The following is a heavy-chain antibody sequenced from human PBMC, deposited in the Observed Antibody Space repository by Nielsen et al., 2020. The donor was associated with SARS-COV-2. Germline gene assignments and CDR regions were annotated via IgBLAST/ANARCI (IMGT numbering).Heavy chain of an antibody. V-gene: IGHV3-43*02. D-gene: IGHD4-17*01. Sequence: GGSLRLSFAASGFTFDDYAMHWVRQAPGKGLEWVSLISGDGGSTYYADSVKGRFTISRDNSKNSLYLKMNSLRTEDTALYYCAKEPFVTVTTEPDYWGQGTLVTVSS. CDR2: ISGDGGST. J-gene: IGHJ4*02. CDR3: AKEPFVTVTTEPDY. CDR1: GFTFDDYA.